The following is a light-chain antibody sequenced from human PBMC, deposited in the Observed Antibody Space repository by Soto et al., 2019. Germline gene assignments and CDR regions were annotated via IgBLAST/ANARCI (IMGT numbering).Light chain of an antibody. CDR2: FAS. V-gene: IGKV1-39*01. Sequence: DIQMTQSPSSLSAPVGDRVTITCRASQSISTYLNWYQQKPGKAPKLLIYFASTLQGGVPSRFSGSGSGTDFTLAISSLQPEDFATYYCQQSYTTTWTFGQGTKLEI. CDR1: QSISTY. J-gene: IGKJ1*01. CDR3: QQSYTTTWT.